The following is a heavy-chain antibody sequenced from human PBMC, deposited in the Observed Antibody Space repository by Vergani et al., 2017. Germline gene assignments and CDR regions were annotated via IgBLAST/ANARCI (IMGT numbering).Heavy chain of an antibody. J-gene: IGHJ3*02. Sequence: QVQLQESGPGLVKPSETLSLTCTVSGGSISSYYWSWTRQPPGKGLEWIGYIYYSGSTNYNPSLKSRVTISVDTSKNQFSLKLSSVTAADTAVYYCAGSYGSPHDAFDIWGQGTMVTVSS. CDR1: GGSISSYY. CDR3: AGSYGSPHDAFDI. D-gene: IGHD5-18*01. CDR2: IYYSGST. V-gene: IGHV4-59*01.